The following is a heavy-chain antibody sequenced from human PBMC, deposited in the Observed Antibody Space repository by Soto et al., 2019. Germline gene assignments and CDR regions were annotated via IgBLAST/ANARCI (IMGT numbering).Heavy chain of an antibody. V-gene: IGHV3-64D*06. CDR2: ISPQGGST. D-gene: IGHD2-21*01. CDR3: VNMMIARGAFDF. J-gene: IGHJ4*02. Sequence: GGSLRLSCSASGFAFSSYAMHWVRQTPGKGLEYVSAISPQGGSTYYADSVKGRFTISRDDSKNTVYLQMSSLRPDDTAVYYCVNMMIARGAFDFWGQGTLVTVSS. CDR1: GFAFSSYA.